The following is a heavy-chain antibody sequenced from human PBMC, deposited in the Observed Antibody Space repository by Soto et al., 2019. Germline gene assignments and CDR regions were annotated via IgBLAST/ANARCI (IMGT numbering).Heavy chain of an antibody. CDR2: IWNDEGNK. J-gene: IGHJ4*02. Sequence: QVQMVESGGGVVQPGRSLRLSCAASGFIFKKHGMHWVRQVPGKGREWVAIIWNDEGNKNYVESVKGRFVISRDNAQSTLYLEMNSLRAEDTAVYYCAREGLSGITGAIDYWGQGTLVTVSS. V-gene: IGHV3-33*01. CDR3: AREGLSGITGAIDY. D-gene: IGHD1-20*01. CDR1: GFIFKKHG.